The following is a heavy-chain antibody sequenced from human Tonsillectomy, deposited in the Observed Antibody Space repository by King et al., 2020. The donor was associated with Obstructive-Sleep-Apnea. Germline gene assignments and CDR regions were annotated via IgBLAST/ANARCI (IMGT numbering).Heavy chain of an antibody. V-gene: IGHV3-30-3*01. Sequence: QLVQSGGGVVQPGRSLRLSCAASGFTFSNYAMHWVRQAPGKGLEWVAVISYDGSDKYYADSVKGRFTISRDNSKNKVYLQMNSLRAEDTAVYYCARSRYSGTYYLGFYFDYWGQGTLVTVSS. CDR1: GFTFSNYA. CDR3: ARSRYSGTYYLGFYFDY. J-gene: IGHJ4*02. D-gene: IGHD1-26*01. CDR2: ISYDGSDK.